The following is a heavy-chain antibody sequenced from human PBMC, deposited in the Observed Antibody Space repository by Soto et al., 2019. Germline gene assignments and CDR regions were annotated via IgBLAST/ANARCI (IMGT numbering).Heavy chain of an antibody. V-gene: IGHV4-4*02. CDR1: GASFTSNDW. CDR3: ASRDPGTSVDY. J-gene: IGHJ4*02. CDR2: IYRTGST. Sequence: SETLALTCAVSGASFTSNDWWTWVRQPPGRGLEWIGEIYRTGSTNYNPSLKSRVTISLDKSENQFSLKVTSLTAADTAVYYCASRDPGTSVDYWGQGTLVTVSS. D-gene: IGHD1-7*01.